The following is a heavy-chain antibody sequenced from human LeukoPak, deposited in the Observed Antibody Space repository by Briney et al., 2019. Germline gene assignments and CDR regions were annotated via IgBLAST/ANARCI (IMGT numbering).Heavy chain of an antibody. CDR2: IYSGGST. V-gene: IGHV3-53*01. Sequence: GGSLRLSCAASGFTVSSSYMNWVRQAPGKGLEWVSVIYSGGSTYYADSVKGRFTISRDNSKNTLYLQMNSLRAEDTAVYYCVGCSGGTCSDFDYWGRGTLVTVSS. CDR3: VGCSGGTCSDFDY. D-gene: IGHD2-15*01. J-gene: IGHJ4*02. CDR1: GFTVSSSY.